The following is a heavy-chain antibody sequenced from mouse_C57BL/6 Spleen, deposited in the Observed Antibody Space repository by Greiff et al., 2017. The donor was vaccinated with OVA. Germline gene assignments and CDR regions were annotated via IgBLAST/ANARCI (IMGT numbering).Heavy chain of an antibody. CDR1: GYTFTSYW. J-gene: IGHJ3*01. CDR3: ARGLYDYDGGAWFAY. CDR2: IDPSDSYT. Sequence: VQLQQPGAELERPGTSVKLSCKASGYTFTSYWMHWVKQRPGQGLEWIGVIDPSDSYTNYNQKFKGKATLTVDTSSSTAYMQLSSLTSEDSAVYYCARGLYDYDGGAWFAYWGQGTLVTVSA. D-gene: IGHD2-4*01. V-gene: IGHV1-59*01.